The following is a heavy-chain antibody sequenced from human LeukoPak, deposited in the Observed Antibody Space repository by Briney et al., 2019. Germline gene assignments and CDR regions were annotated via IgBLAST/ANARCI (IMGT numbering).Heavy chain of an antibody. CDR1: GFTFSSYG. CDR3: ARGMSYYYDSSGSYFDY. CDR2: ISYDGSNK. J-gene: IGHJ4*02. Sequence: GRSLRLSCAASGFTFSSYGVHWVRQAPGKGLEWVAVISYDGSNKYYADSVKGRFTISRDNSKNTLYLQMNSLRAEDTAVYYCARGMSYYYDSSGSYFDYWGQGTLVTVSS. D-gene: IGHD3-22*01. V-gene: IGHV3-30*03.